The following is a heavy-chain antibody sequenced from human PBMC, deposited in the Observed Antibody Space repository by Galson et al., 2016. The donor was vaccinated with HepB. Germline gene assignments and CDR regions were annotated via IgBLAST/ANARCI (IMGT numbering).Heavy chain of an antibody. CDR2: INQDGSES. CDR1: GFTFNKSW. Sequence: SLRLSCAASGFTFNKSWMTWVRQAPGKRPEWVATINQDGSESTYVDSVKGRFIISRDNAKNSLSLQMNSLRPEDTAAYYCAGDRSLRARRMDVWGKGTTVTVSS. CDR3: AGDRSLRARRMDV. J-gene: IGHJ6*03. V-gene: IGHV3-7*03.